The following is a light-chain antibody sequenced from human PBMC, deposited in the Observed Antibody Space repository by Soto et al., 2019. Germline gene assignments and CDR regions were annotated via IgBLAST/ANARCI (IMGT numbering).Light chain of an antibody. CDR3: QQYNNWPRT. V-gene: IGKV3-15*01. CDR2: GAS. CDR1: QSVSSN. Sequence: VITQSPATLSVSPGERATLSCRASQSVSSNLVWYQQKPGQAPRLLIYGASTRATGIPARFSGSGSGTEFTLTISSLQSEDFAVYYCQQYNNWPRTFGQGTKVDIK. J-gene: IGKJ1*01.